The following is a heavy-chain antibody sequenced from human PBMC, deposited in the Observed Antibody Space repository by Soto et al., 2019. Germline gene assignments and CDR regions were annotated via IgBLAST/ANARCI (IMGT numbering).Heavy chain of an antibody. D-gene: IGHD5-12*01. CDR1: GFTFSSYW. V-gene: IGHV3-74*01. CDR2: INGDGSSL. J-gene: IGHJ4*02. CDR3: ARGATGYGNFDY. Sequence: EVQLVESGGGLVQPGGSLRLSCAASGFTFSSYWMHWVRQAPGKGLVWVSRINGDGSSLYYADFVKGRLTISRDSAKNTLYLQINSLRDEDTGVYYCARGATGYGNFDYWGQGTLVTVSS.